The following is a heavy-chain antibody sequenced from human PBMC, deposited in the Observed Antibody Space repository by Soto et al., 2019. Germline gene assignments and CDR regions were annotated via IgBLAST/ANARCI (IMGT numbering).Heavy chain of an antibody. CDR1: GGSISSYY. V-gene: IGHV4-59*01. CDR2: IYDSGST. D-gene: IGHD3-22*01. Sequence: SETLSLTCTVSGGSISSYYWSWIRQPPGKGLEWIGYIYDSGSTNYNPSLKSRVTISLDTSKNQFSLKLSSVTAADTAVYYCARYGSFYYDSGGYTLAFDYWGQGTLVTVSS. CDR3: ARYGSFYYDSGGYTLAFDY. J-gene: IGHJ4*02.